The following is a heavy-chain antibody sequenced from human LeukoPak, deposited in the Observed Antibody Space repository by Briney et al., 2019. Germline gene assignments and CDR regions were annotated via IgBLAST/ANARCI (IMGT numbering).Heavy chain of an antibody. J-gene: IGHJ3*02. Sequence: HPGGSLRLSCAASGFTFSSYGMHWVRQAPGKGLEWVAVIWYDGSNKYYADSVKGRFTISRDNSKNTLYLQMNSLRAEDTAVYYCARSQTGYYYGSGSYSQDAFDIWGQGTMVTVSS. CDR2: IWYDGSNK. CDR1: GFTFSSYG. D-gene: IGHD3-10*01. V-gene: IGHV3-33*01. CDR3: ARSQTGYYYGSGSYSQDAFDI.